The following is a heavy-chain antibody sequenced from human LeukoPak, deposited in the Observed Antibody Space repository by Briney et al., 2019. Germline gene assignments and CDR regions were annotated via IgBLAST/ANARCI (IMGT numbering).Heavy chain of an antibody. CDR2: VWYDGSKT. CDR3: AVTTVTNTGDY. CDR1: GFTFSSYA. J-gene: IGHJ4*02. D-gene: IGHD4-17*01. Sequence: AGGSLRLSCAASGFTFSSYAMHWVRQAPGKGLEWVAVVWYDGSKTYSADSVKGRITISRDDSKNTLYLQMNSLRAEDTAVYYCAVTTVTNTGDYWGQGTLVTVSS. V-gene: IGHV3-33*01.